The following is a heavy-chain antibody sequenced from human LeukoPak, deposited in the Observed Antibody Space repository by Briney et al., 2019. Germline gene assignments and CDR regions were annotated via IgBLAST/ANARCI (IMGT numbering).Heavy chain of an antibody. CDR3: ATSIAVAGTLDY. Sequence: SETLSLTCTVSGGSISSYYWSWIRQPPGKGLEWIGSIYHSGSTYYNPSLKSRVTISVDTSKNQFSLKLSSVTAADTAVYYCATSIAVAGTLDYWGQGTLVTVSS. CDR2: IYHSGST. J-gene: IGHJ4*02. D-gene: IGHD6-19*01. V-gene: IGHV4-59*04. CDR1: GGSISSYY.